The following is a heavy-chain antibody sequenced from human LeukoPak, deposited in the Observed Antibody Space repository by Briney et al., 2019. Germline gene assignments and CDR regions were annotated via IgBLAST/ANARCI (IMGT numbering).Heavy chain of an antibody. CDR1: GGTFSSYA. J-gene: IGHJ4*02. CDR3: ARAAISKDGSGYFY. V-gene: IGHV1-69*04. Sequence: GASVKVSCKASGGTFSSYAISWVRQAPGQGLEWMGRIIPILGIANYAQKFQGRVTITADKSTSTAYMELSSLRSEDTAVYYCARAAISKDGSGYFYWGQGTLVTVSS. CDR2: IIPILGIA. D-gene: IGHD3-22*01.